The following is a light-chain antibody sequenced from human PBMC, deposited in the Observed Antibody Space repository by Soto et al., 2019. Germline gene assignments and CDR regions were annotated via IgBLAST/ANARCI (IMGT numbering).Light chain of an antibody. CDR3: QQFHSYPRT. CDR1: QGISNF. V-gene: IGKV1-9*01. J-gene: IGKJ1*01. Sequence: DIQLTQSPSFLSASVGDRVTITCRASQGISNFLAWYQQKPGKAPKLLIFAASSLQSGVPSRFSGSGSGKEFTLTITSLQPEDFATYFCQQFHSYPRTFGQGTKVEIK. CDR2: AAS.